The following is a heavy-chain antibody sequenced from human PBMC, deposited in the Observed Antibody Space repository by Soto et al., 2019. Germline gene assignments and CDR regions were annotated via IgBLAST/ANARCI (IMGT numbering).Heavy chain of an antibody. Sequence: QVQLRQSGPGLVKPSGTLSLTCTVSGGSIISSNYWAWVRQSPGKGLEWIGEIYNSGGTDYNPSLKSRVTITLDRSQNQFSLNLTSLTAADTAVYYCASSSGDYTPRRADVFHTWGDGTMVIVSS. CDR3: ASSSGDYTPRRADVFHT. J-gene: IGHJ3*02. CDR1: GGSIISSNY. CDR2: IYNSGGT. D-gene: IGHD4-17*01. V-gene: IGHV4-4*02.